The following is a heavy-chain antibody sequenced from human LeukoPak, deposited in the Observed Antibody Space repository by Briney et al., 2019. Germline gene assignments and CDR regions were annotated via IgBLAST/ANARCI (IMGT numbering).Heavy chain of an antibody. J-gene: IGHJ4*02. CDR2: IYYSGST. D-gene: IGHD3-22*01. CDR1: GGSISSYY. CDR3: ARLNYYDSSGYYPRFDY. Sequence: SETLSLTCTVSGGSISSYYWSWIRQPPGKGLEWIGYIYYSGSTNYNPSLKSRVTISVDTSKNQFSLKLSSVTAADTAVYYCARLNYYDSSGYYPRFDYWGQGTLVTVSS. V-gene: IGHV4-59*01.